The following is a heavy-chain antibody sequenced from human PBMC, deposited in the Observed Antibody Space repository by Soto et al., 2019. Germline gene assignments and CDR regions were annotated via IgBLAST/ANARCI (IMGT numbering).Heavy chain of an antibody. V-gene: IGHV1-18*04. CDR3: ARDLWQRGIVGDYGMDV. D-gene: IGHD1-26*01. CDR1: GYTFTSYG. CDR2: ISAYNGNT. Sequence: ASVKVSCKASGYTFTSYGIRWVRQAPGEGLEWMGWISAYNGNTDYAQKIQGRGTMTKDTSTSTAYMELMSLRSDDTAVYYCARDLWQRGIVGDYGMDVWGQGTTVTVSS. J-gene: IGHJ6*02.